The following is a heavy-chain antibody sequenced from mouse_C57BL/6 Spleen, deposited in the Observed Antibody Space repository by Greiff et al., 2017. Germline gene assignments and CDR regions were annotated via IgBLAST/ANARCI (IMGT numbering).Heavy chain of an antibody. CDR1: GFTFSDYY. Sequence: EVKLMESEGGLVQPGSSMKLSCTASGFTFSDYYMAWVRQVPEKGLEWVANINYDGSSTYYLDSLKSRFIISRDNAKNILYLQMSSLKSEDTATYYCAREMVTGHFDYWGQGTTLTVSS. CDR2: INYDGSST. CDR3: AREMVTGHFDY. V-gene: IGHV5-16*01. J-gene: IGHJ2*01. D-gene: IGHD2-2*01.